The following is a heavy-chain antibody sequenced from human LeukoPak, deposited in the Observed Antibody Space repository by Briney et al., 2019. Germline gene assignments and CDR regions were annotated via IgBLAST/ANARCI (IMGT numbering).Heavy chain of an antibody. J-gene: IGHJ4*02. Sequence: PSETLSLTCAVYGGSFSGYYWSWIRQPPGKGLEWIGEINHSGSTNYNPSLKSRVTISVDTSKNQFSLKLSSVTAADTAVYYCAREDCSGGDCTSFDYWGQGTLVTVSS. CDR3: AREDCSGGDCTSFDY. CDR2: INHSGST. CDR1: GGSFSGYY. D-gene: IGHD2-15*01. V-gene: IGHV4-34*01.